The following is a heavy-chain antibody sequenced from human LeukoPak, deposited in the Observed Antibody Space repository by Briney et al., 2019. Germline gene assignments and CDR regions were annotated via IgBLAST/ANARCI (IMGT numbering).Heavy chain of an antibody. CDR1: GFTFSSYG. J-gene: IGHJ4*02. CDR3: AKDRTPYYYDSSGYPTLDY. CDR2: IRYDGSNK. V-gene: IGHV3-30*02. D-gene: IGHD3-22*01. Sequence: HPGGSLRLSCAASGFTFSSYGMHWVRQAPGKGLEWVAFIRYDGSNKYYADSVKGLFTISRDNSKTTLYLQMNSLRAEDTAVYYCAKDRTPYYYDSSGYPTLDYWGQGTLVTVSS.